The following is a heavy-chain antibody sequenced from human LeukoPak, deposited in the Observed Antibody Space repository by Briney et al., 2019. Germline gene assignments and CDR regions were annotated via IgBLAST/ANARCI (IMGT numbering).Heavy chain of an antibody. CDR2: IYYSGST. D-gene: IGHD4-23*01. CDR3: ARDRRWPEPSDY. V-gene: IGHV4-39*02. CDR1: GGSISSSSYY. Sequence: SETLSLTCTVSGGSISSSSYYWGWIRQPPGKGLEWIGSIYYSGSTYYNPSLKSRDTISVDTSKNQFSLKLSSVTAADTAVYYCARDRRWPEPSDYWGQGTLVTVSS. J-gene: IGHJ4*02.